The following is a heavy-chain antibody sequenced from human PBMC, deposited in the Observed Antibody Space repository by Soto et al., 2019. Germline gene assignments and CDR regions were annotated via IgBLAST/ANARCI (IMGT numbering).Heavy chain of an antibody. D-gene: IGHD2-15*01. CDR2: ISAYNGNT. V-gene: IGHV1-18*04. Sequence: QVQLVQSGAEVKKPGASVKVSCKASGYTFTSYGISWVRQAPGQGLEWMGWISAYNGNTNYAQKLQGRVTMTTDTSTSTAYMELRSRRSDDTAVYYCARVQWVVVRYVGPNGFDPCGQGTLVTVSS. J-gene: IGHJ5*02. CDR3: ARVQWVVVRYVGPNGFDP. CDR1: GYTFTSYG.